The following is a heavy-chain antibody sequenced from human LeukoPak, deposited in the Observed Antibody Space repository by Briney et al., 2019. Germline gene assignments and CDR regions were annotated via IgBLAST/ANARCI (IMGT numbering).Heavy chain of an antibody. Sequence: GGSLRLSCAASGFTFSDYYMSWIRQAPGKGLEWVSYISSSGSTIYYADPVKGRFTISRDNAKNSLYLQMNSLRAEDTAVYYCARDITSLSASFDYWGRGTLVTVSS. CDR2: ISSSGSTI. CDR1: GFTFSDYY. CDR3: ARDITSLSASFDY. J-gene: IGHJ4*02. D-gene: IGHD3-10*01. V-gene: IGHV3-11*01.